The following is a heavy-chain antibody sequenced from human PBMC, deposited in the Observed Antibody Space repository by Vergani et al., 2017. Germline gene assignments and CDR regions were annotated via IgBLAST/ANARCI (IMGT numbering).Heavy chain of an antibody. D-gene: IGHD3-3*01. CDR1: GFTFSSYS. CDR2: ISSSSSYI. Sequence: EVQLVASGGGLVKPGGSLRLSCAASGFTFSSYSMNWVRQAPGKGLEWVSSISSSSSYIYYADSVKGRFTISRDNAKNSLYLQMNSLRAEDTAVYYCARVGTIFGVVISMDVWGQGSTVTVSS. CDR3: ARVGTIFGVVISMDV. V-gene: IGHV3-21*01. J-gene: IGHJ6*02.